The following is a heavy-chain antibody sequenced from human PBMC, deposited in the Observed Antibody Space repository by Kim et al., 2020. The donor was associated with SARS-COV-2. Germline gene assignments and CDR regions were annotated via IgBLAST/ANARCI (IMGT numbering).Heavy chain of an antibody. J-gene: IGHJ4*02. Sequence: GGSLRLSCAASGFTFSSYGMHWVRQAPGKGLEWVAVISYDGSNKYYADSVKGRFTISRDNSKNTLYLQMNSLRAEDTAVYYCAKDPGMAPFHFDYWGQGT. CDR2: ISYDGSNK. V-gene: IGHV3-30*18. CDR3: AKDPGMAPFHFDY. D-gene: IGHD6-13*01. CDR1: GFTFSSYG.